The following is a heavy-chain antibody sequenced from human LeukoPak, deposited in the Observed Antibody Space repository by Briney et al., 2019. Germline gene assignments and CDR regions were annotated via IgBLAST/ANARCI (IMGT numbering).Heavy chain of an antibody. V-gene: IGHV3-21*04. CDR2: IDTSASYI. Sequence: PGGSLRLSCAASGFTFNSYSMNWVRQAPGKGLEWVSFIDTSASYIYYGDSMKGRFTVSRDNSRQTLFLQMSSLRVEDTATCYCAKGQELDDGVFDSWGQGTLVTVSS. CDR3: AKGQELDDGVFDS. J-gene: IGHJ4*02. D-gene: IGHD1-1*01. CDR1: GFTFNSYS.